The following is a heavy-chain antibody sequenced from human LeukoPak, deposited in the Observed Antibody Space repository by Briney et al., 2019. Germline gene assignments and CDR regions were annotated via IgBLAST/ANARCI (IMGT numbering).Heavy chain of an antibody. Sequence: GGSLRLSCAASGFTFSSYWMHWVRQAPGRGLVWVSRINSDGSSTSYADSVKGRFTISRDNAKNTLYLQMNSLRAEDTAVYYCARDSGATSCFDYWGQGTLVTVSS. CDR1: GFTFSSYW. D-gene: IGHD1-26*01. CDR3: ARDSGATSCFDY. J-gene: IGHJ4*02. CDR2: INSDGSST. V-gene: IGHV3-74*01.